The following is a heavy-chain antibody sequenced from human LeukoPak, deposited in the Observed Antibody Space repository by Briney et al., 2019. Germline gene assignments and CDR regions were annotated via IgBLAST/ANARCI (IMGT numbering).Heavy chain of an antibody. V-gene: IGHV3-33*01. CDR3: ARWGGDYSAFDI. J-gene: IGHJ3*02. CDR1: GFTFSGYG. CDR2: IWYDGSKK. D-gene: IGHD4-17*01. Sequence: PGGSLRLSCAASGFTFSGYGMHWVRQAPGKGLEWVAVIWYDGSKKYHADPVKGRFTISRDNSKNTLYLQMNSLRAEDTAVYYCARWGGDYSAFDIWGQGTMVTVFS.